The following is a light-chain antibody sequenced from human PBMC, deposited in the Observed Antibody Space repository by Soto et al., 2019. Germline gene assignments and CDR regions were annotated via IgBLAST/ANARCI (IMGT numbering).Light chain of an antibody. J-gene: IGKJ5*01. CDR3: QQLFDSPIT. V-gene: IGKV1-9*01. CDR1: QVISTS. Sequence: IQLTHFPSFLSPSIGESVTITCRASQVISTSLAWYQVKPGKAPKLLIYAASTLESGVPSRFSATVSGTEFSLTITSLQPEDFATYYCQQLFDSPITFGQGTRLEIK. CDR2: AAS.